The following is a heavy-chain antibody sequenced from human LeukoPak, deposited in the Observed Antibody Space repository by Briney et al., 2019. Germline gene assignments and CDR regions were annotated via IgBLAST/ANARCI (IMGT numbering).Heavy chain of an antibody. V-gene: IGHV1-46*01. Sequence: ASVKVSCKASGYTFTAYYIQWVRQAPGQGLEWMGTIRPGDTRTTYAQKFQGRVTMTWDMSTTTGYMELSSLRSEDTAIYYCVREKSGGTYDYWGQGTLVTVSS. CDR1: GYTFTAYY. CDR3: VREKSGGTYDY. J-gene: IGHJ4*02. CDR2: IRPGDTRT. D-gene: IGHD3-16*01.